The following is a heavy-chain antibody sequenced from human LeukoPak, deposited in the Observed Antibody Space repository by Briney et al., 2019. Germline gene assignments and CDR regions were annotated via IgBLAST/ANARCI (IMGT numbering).Heavy chain of an antibody. Sequence: SETLSLTCAVYGGSFSGYYWSWIRQPPGKGLEWIGEINHSGSTNYNPSLKSRVTISVDTSKNQFSLKLSSVTADDTAVYYCAGDSCGGDCYSAEFDYWGQGTPVTVSS. D-gene: IGHD2-21*02. V-gene: IGHV4-34*01. CDR2: INHSGST. CDR3: AGDSCGGDCYSAEFDY. J-gene: IGHJ4*02. CDR1: GGSFSGYY.